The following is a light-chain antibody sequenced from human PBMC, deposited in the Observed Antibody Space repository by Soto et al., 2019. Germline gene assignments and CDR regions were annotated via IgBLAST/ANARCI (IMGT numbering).Light chain of an antibody. J-gene: IGKJ5*01. CDR1: QTISSW. Sequence: DIQMTQSPSTLCGSVGDRVTITCRASQTISSWLAWYQQKPGKAPKLLIYKASTLKSGVPSRFSGSGSGTEFTLTINSLQADDFATYYCQQHNSFSITFGQGTRLEIK. V-gene: IGKV1-5*03. CDR3: QQHNSFSIT. CDR2: KAS.